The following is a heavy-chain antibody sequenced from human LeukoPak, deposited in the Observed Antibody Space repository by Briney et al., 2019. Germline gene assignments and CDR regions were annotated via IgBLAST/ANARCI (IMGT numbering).Heavy chain of an antibody. CDR3: ASPIAAAGNLGFDY. Sequence: SVKVSCKASGGTFSSYAISWVRQAPGQGLEWMGRIIPILGIANYAQKFQGRVTITADKSTSTAYMELSSLRSEDTAVYYCASPIAAAGNLGFDYWGQGTLVTVSS. CDR1: GGTFSSYA. V-gene: IGHV1-69*04. J-gene: IGHJ4*02. D-gene: IGHD6-13*01. CDR2: IIPILGIA.